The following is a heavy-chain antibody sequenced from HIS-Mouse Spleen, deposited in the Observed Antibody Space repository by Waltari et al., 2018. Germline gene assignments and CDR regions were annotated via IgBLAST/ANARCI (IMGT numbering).Heavy chain of an antibody. D-gene: IGHD6-13*01. CDR1: GGSISSSSYY. Sequence: QLQLQESGPGLVKPSETLSLTCTVSGGSISSSSYYWGWIRQPPGKGLEGIGSIYYRGSTYHNPSLKSPVTISVDTSKNQFSLKLSSVTAADTAVYYCAREIPYSSSWYDWYFDLWGRGTLVTVSS. CDR3: AREIPYSSSWYDWYFDL. J-gene: IGHJ2*01. CDR2: IYYRGST. V-gene: IGHV4-39*07.